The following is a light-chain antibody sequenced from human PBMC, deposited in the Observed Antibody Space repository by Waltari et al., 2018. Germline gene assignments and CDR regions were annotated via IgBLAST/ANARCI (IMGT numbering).Light chain of an antibody. CDR2: GAF. CDR3: QQYNSLPYT. J-gene: IGKJ2*01. Sequence: DIQMTQPPSSQSAYVRDRLTITCQASQDIGNYLNWYQQKPGEAPKLLISGAFNLRAGVPSRFTGGGSGTDFTFTVSSLQPEDVATYYCQQYNSLPYTFGQGTKLEI. CDR1: QDIGNY. V-gene: IGKV1-33*01.